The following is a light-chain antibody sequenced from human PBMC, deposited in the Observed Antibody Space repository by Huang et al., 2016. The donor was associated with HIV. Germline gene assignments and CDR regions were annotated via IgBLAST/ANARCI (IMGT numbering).Light chain of an antibody. J-gene: IGKJ2*01. CDR3: QQYNNWPPYT. Sequence: EIVLTQSPATLSVSPGVRATLSCRASQSIATNLAWYQQKPGQSPRLLMDDASTRATGIPTRFSGSGSGTEFILTISSLQSEDFAVYYCQQYNNWPPYTFGQGTKLEI. V-gene: IGKV3-15*01. CDR2: DAS. CDR1: QSIATN.